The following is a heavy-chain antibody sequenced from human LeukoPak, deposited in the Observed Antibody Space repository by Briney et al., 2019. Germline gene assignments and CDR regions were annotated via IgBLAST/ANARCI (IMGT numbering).Heavy chain of an antibody. CDR3: ARGSYYYDSSGYSETGEID. Sequence: SETLSLTCTVSGFSISSYYWSWIRQPPGKGLEWVGYIYYSGSTNYNPSLKSRVTISVDTSKNQFSLKLSSVTAADTAVYYCARGSYYYDSSGYSETGEIDWGQGTLVTVSS. CDR1: GFSISSYY. CDR2: IYYSGST. J-gene: IGHJ4*02. V-gene: IGHV4-59*01. D-gene: IGHD3-22*01.